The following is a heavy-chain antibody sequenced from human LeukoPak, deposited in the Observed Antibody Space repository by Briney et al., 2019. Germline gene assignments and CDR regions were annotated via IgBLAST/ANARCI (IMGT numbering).Heavy chain of an antibody. J-gene: IGHJ4*02. CDR2: ISVSGGGT. CDR1: GFTFSAYS. V-gene: IGHV3-23*01. CDR3: VKDWRDESNCGGDCLQY. Sequence: GGSLRLSCVASGFTFSAYSMTWVRQAPGKGLDWVSSISVSGGGTYYADSVRGQLTISRDNSKNTLYLHMNSLRAEDTAVYYCVKDWRDESNCGGDCLQYWGQGTLVTVSS. D-gene: IGHD2-21*02.